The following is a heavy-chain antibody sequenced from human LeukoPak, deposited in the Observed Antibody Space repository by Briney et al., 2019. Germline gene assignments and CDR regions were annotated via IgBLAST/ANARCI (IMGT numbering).Heavy chain of an antibody. J-gene: IGHJ4*02. CDR3: ARAARPDYYDSPFDY. CDR1: GGSIRSSSSNYY. V-gene: IGHV4-39*01. Sequence: SETLSLTCTVSGGSIRSSSSNYYWGWIRQPPGKGLEWIGTIYYSGSTYYNPSLKSRVTISVDTSKNQFSLRLSSVTAADTAVYYCARAARPDYYDSPFDYWGQGTLVTVSS. CDR2: IYYSGST. D-gene: IGHD3-22*01.